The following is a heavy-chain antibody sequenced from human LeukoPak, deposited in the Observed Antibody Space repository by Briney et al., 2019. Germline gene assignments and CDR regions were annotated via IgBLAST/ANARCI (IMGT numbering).Heavy chain of an antibody. Sequence: SVKVSCKASGGTFSSYAISWVRQAPGQGPEWMGRIIPILGIANYAQKFQGRVTITADKSTSTAYMELSSLRSEDTAVYYCARSPAVGSTSLSYYYYGMDVWGQGTTVTVSS. V-gene: IGHV1-69*04. CDR1: GGTFSSYA. CDR3: ARSPAVGSTSLSYYYYGMDV. CDR2: IIPILGIA. D-gene: IGHD2-2*01. J-gene: IGHJ6*02.